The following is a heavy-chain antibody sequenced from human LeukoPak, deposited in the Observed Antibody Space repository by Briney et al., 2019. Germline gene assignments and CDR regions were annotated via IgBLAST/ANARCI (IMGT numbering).Heavy chain of an antibody. Sequence: GGSLRLSCAASGFSFNIYAMGWVRQAPGKGLEWVSVIGSGSVDKHYADTVRGRFDISRDNSKNRLFLQMNSLRVEDSGVYYCAKRVPLTALDSWGQGTLVTVSS. CDR3: AKRVPLTALDS. CDR2: IGSGSVDK. CDR1: GFSFNIYA. V-gene: IGHV3-23*01. J-gene: IGHJ5*01. D-gene: IGHD3-3*01.